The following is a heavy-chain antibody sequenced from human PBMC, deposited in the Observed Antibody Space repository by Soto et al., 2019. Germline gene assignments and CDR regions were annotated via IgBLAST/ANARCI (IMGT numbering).Heavy chain of an antibody. J-gene: IGHJ6*02. Sequence: QVQLVASGGGLVQPGRSLRLSCAASGFAFSNYAMHWVRQAPGKGPEWVAVTSYDGSNKYYADSGKGRFTISRDNAQNTLFLQMDSLRVEDTAIYYSAKAMVGTVPLFGMDVWGQGTTVTVSS. CDR2: TSYDGSNK. V-gene: IGHV3-30*18. CDR1: GFAFSNYA. CDR3: AKAMVGTVPLFGMDV. D-gene: IGHD2-15*01.